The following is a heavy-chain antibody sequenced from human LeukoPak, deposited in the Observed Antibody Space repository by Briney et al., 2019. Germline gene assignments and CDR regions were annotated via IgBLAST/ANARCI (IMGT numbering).Heavy chain of an antibody. Sequence: SETLSLTCTVSGVTIRGYYWMWLPPPTGLGLAGIVYIHDSGPTDYNPSLRSRLTISVDTSRNQFSLKLTAATAADTAMYSCAREQRCSRSDDGCDQWYFDLWGRGTLVTVSS. J-gene: IGHJ2*01. CDR1: GVTIRGYY. CDR3: AREQRCSRSDDGCDQWYFDL. D-gene: IGHD3-10*02. CDR2: IHDSGPT. V-gene: IGHV4-59*01.